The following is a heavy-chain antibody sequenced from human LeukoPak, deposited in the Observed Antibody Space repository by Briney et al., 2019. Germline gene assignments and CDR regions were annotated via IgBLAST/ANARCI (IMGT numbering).Heavy chain of an antibody. J-gene: IGHJ4*02. CDR1: GFXFSDYY. D-gene: IGHD6-19*01. CDR2: ISTSSTYT. V-gene: IGHV3-11*06. CDR3: ARVAVAGFGSDY. Sequence: GSLRLSCAASGFXFSDYYMNWIRQAPGKGLEWVSYISTSSTYTKYADSVKGRFTISRDNAKNSLFLKMDFLRAEDTAVYYCARVAVAGFGSDYWGQGTLVTVSS.